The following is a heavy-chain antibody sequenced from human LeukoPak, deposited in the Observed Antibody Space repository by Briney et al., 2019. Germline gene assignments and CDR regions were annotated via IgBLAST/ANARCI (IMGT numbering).Heavy chain of an antibody. CDR2: IYTSGST. D-gene: IGHD3-10*01. J-gene: IGHJ5*02. CDR1: GGSISSYY. CDR3: ARGITMVPWFDP. V-gene: IGHV4-4*09. Sequence: SETLSLTCTVSGGSISSYYWSWLRQPPGKGLEWIGYIYTSGSTNYNPSLKSRVTISVDTSKNQFSLKLSSVTAADTAVYYCARGITMVPWFDPWGQGTLVTVSS.